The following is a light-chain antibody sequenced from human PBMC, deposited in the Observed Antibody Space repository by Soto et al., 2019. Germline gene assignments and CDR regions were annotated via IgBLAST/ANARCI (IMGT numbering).Light chain of an antibody. CDR1: SSDVGGYNY. J-gene: IGLJ1*01. CDR3: SSYTNSNTKV. V-gene: IGLV2-14*01. Sequence: QSVLTQPASVSGSPGQSITISCTGTSSDVGGYNYVSWYQQHPGKAPKLMIYDVNNRPSGVSNRFSGSKSGNTASLIISGLQAEDEADYYCSSYTNSNTKVFGTGTKLTVL. CDR2: DVN.